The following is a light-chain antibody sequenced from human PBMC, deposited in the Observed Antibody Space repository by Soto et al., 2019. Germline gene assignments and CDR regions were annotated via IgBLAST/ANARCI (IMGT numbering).Light chain of an antibody. CDR1: QGISSY. Sequence: DIPLTQSPSFLSASVGDRVTITFRASQGISSYLAWYQQKPGKAPKLLISAASTLQSGVPSRFSGSGSGTEFTLTITSLQPEDFATYYCQQLNNYPRTFGQGTKVDIK. CDR2: AAS. CDR3: QQLNNYPRT. J-gene: IGKJ1*01. V-gene: IGKV1-9*01.